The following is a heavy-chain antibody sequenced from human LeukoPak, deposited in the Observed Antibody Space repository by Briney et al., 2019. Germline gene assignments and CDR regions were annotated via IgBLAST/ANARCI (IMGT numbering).Heavy chain of an antibody. CDR3: TRVEDWSGDAFDI. Sequence: PGGSLRLSCTASGFTFGDYAMSWVRQAPGKGLEWVGFIRSKAYGGTTEYAASVKGRFTISRDDSKSIAYLQMNSLKTEDTAVYYCTRVEDWSGDAFDIWGQGTMVTVSS. V-gene: IGHV3-49*04. CDR2: IRSKAYGGTT. D-gene: IGHD3/OR15-3a*01. CDR1: GFTFGDYA. J-gene: IGHJ3*02.